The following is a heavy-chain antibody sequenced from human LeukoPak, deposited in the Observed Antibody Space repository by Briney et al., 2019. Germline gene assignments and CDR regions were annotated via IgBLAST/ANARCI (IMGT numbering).Heavy chain of an antibody. CDR2: IYTSGST. J-gene: IGHJ3*02. V-gene: IGHV4-4*07. CDR3: AGYGSGGPGEDASDI. CDR1: GGSISSYY. Sequence: PSETLSLTCTVSGGSISSYYWSWIRQPAGKGLEWIGRIYTSGSTNYNPSLKSRVTMSVDTSKNRFSLKLSSVTAADTAVYYCAGYGSGGPGEDASDIWGQGTMVTVSS. D-gene: IGHD3-10*01.